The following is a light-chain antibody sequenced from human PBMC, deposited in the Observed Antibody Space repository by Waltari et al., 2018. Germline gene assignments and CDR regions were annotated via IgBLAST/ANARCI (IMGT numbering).Light chain of an antibody. CDR1: QSVSDW. Sequence: IQMTQSPSTLSASVGDRVIITCRASQSVSDWVAWYQQKPGKAPELLIHKASNLENGVPSRCSGTGSGTEFTLTINGLQPEDFGTYYCLQYQAYPLTVGGGTKVDIK. CDR3: LQYQAYPLT. V-gene: IGKV1-5*03. J-gene: IGKJ4*01. CDR2: KAS.